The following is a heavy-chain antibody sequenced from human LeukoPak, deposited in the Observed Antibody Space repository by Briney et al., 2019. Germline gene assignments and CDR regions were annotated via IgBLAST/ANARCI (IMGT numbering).Heavy chain of an antibody. J-gene: IGHJ4*02. CDR3: ARSRGAATVTTPLNY. D-gene: IGHD4-17*01. CDR2: ISDSGGRT. CDR1: GITLSNYG. Sequence: GGSLRLSCAVSGITLSNYGMSWVRQAPGKGLEWVAGISDSGGRTNYADSVKGRFTISRDNAKNSPYLQMNSLRAEDTAVYYCARSRGAATVTTPLNYWGQGTLVTVSS. V-gene: IGHV3-23*01.